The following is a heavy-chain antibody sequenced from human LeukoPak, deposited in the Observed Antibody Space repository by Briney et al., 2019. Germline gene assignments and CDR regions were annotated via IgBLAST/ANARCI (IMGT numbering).Heavy chain of an antibody. V-gene: IGHV3-23*01. D-gene: IGHD2-21*01. CDR2: ISGNGGST. J-gene: IGHJ4*02. CDR3: AKDRQYSHPTLDY. CDR1: GFTFSSYA. Sequence: GGSLRLSCAAPGFTFSSYAMSWVRQAPGKGLEWVSDISGNGGSTYYADSVKGRFTISRDNSKNTLYLQMNSLRAEDTAVYYCAKDRQYSHPTLDYWGQGTLVTVSS.